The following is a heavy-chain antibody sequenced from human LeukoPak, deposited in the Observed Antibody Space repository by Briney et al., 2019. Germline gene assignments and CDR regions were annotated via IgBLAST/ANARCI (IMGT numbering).Heavy chain of an antibody. CDR3: VRHEGSISGWPFDY. Sequence: IGWVRQMPXKGXEWMGIMYLGDSETRYSPSFQGQVTISADKSISTVFLQWSSLKASDTAMYYCVRHEGSISGWPFDYWGQGTLVTVSS. J-gene: IGHJ4*02. D-gene: IGHD6-19*01. V-gene: IGHV5-51*01. CDR2: MYLGDSET.